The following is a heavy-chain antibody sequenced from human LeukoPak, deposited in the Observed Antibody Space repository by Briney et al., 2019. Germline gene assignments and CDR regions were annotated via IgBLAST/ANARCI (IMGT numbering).Heavy chain of an antibody. D-gene: IGHD1-26*01. J-gene: IGHJ4*02. Sequence: PSETLSLTCTVSGGSISSSSYYWGWIRQPPGKGLEWIGSIYYSGSTYYNPSLKSRVTISVDTSKNQFSLKLSSVTAADTAVYYCARGDSGSYSGDFDYWGQGTLVTVSS. CDR2: IYYSGST. CDR1: GGSISSSSYY. CDR3: ARGDSGSYSGDFDY. V-gene: IGHV4-39*07.